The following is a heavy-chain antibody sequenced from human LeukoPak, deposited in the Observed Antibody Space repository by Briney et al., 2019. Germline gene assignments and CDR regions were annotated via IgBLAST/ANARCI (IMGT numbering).Heavy chain of an antibody. Sequence: ASVKVSCKASGYTFTGYYMHWVRQAPGQGLEWMGWINPNSGGTNYAQKFQGRVTMTRDTSISTAYMELSRLRSDDTAVYYCARDWWLQPKFDYWGQGTLVTVSS. CDR2: INPNSGGT. V-gene: IGHV1-2*02. J-gene: IGHJ4*02. CDR1: GYTFTGYY. D-gene: IGHD5-24*01. CDR3: ARDWWLQPKFDY.